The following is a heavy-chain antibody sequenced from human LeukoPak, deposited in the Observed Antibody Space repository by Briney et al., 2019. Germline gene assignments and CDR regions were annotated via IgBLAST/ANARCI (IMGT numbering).Heavy chain of an antibody. CDR1: GGSFSGYY. D-gene: IGHD3-9*01. V-gene: IGHV4-34*01. Sequence: PSETLSLTCAVYGGSFSGYYWSWIRQPPGKGLEWIGEINHSGSTNYNPSLKSRVTISVDTSKNQFSLKLSSVTAADTAVYYCARDQAADYDILTGYYMGYYMDVWGKGTTVTISS. CDR3: ARDQAADYDILTGYYMGYYMDV. J-gene: IGHJ6*03. CDR2: INHSGST.